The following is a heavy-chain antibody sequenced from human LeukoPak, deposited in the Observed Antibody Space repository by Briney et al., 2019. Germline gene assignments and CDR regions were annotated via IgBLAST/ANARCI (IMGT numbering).Heavy chain of an antibody. CDR3: ARKYYYDEGAAFDI. D-gene: IGHD3-22*01. CDR2: IWYDGSNK. CDR1: GFTFSSYG. V-gene: IGHV3-33*01. Sequence: GRSLRLSCAASGFTFSSYGMHWVRQAPGKGLEWVAVIWYDGSNKYYADSVKSRFTISRDNSKNTLYLQMNSLRAEDTAVYYCARKYYYDEGAAFDIWGQGTMVTVSS. J-gene: IGHJ3*02.